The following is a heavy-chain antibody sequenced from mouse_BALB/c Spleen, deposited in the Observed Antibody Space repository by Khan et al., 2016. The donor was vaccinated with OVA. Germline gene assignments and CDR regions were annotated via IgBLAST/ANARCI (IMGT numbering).Heavy chain of an antibody. CDR1: GSTFTNFY. D-gene: IGHD1-1*01. V-gene: IGHV1S56*01. CDR2: IYPGNVNT. J-gene: IGHJ4*01. Sequence: QMQREESGPELVKPGASVRISCKASGSTFTNFYIHWVKQRPGQGLEWIGWIYPGNVNTKYNENFKGKATLTADKSSSTAYMLLSSLTSEDSAVYFSARGVYYGTYAMDYWGQGTSVIVSS. CDR3: ARGVYYGTYAMDY.